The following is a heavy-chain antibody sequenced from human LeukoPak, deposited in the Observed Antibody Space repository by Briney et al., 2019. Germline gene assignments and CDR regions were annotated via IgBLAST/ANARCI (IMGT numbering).Heavy chain of an antibody. CDR3: ARGRATPYYDYVWGSYRPYYYYYMDV. Sequence: ASVNVSCKASGYTFTSYGISWVRQAPGQGLEWMGWINPNSGGTNYAQKFQGRVTMTRDTSISTAYMELSRLRSDDTAVYYCARGRATPYYDYVWGSYRPYYYYYMDVWGKGTTVTISS. CDR1: GYTFTSYG. V-gene: IGHV1-2*02. CDR2: INPNSGGT. J-gene: IGHJ6*03. D-gene: IGHD3-16*02.